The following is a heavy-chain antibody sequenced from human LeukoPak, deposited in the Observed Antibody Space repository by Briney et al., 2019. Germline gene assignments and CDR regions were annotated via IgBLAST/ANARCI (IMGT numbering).Heavy chain of an antibody. CDR1: GYSFTSYW. CDR3: TRRVGAQSYYYYGMDV. J-gene: IGHJ6*02. D-gene: IGHD1-26*01. Sequence: GESLKISCKGSGYSFTSYWIGWVRQMPGKGLEWMGNIYPGDSDTRYSPSFQGQVTISADKSISTAYLQWSSLKASDTAMYYCTRRVGAQSYYYYGMDVWGQGTTVTVSS. V-gene: IGHV5-51*01. CDR2: IYPGDSDT.